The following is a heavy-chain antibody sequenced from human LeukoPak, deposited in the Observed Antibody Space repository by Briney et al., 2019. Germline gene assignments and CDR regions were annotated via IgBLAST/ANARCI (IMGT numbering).Heavy chain of an antibody. CDR2: IYYSGST. D-gene: IGHD3-10*01. Sequence: SETLSLTCTVSGGSISSYYWSWIRQPPGKGLEWIGYIYYSGSTNYNPSLKSRVTISVDTSKNQFSLKLSSVTAADTAVYYCARLALFYYGSGSYGYYGMDVWAKGPRSPSP. J-gene: IGHJ6*02. V-gene: IGHV4-59*01. CDR1: GGSISSYY. CDR3: ARLALFYYGSGSYGYYGMDV.